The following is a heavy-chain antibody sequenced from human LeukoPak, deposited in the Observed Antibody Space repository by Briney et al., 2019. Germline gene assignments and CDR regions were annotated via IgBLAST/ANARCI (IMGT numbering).Heavy chain of an antibody. D-gene: IGHD1-1*01. Sequence: GGSLRLSCAASGFTFSSYAMHWVRQAPGKGLEWVAVISYDGSNKYYADSVKGRFTISRDNSKNTLSLQMSSLRAEDTAVYYCAKAETMTQRGYFDYWGQGTLVTVSS. CDR2: ISYDGSNK. J-gene: IGHJ4*02. CDR3: AKAETMTQRGYFDY. V-gene: IGHV3-30-3*01. CDR1: GFTFSSYA.